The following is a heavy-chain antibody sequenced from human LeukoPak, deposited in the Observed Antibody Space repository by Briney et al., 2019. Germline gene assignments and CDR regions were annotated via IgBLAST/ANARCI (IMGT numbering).Heavy chain of an antibody. D-gene: IGHD1-1*01. Sequence: GGSLRLSCAASGFTFSSYAMHWVRQAPGKGLEWVAVISYDGSNKYYADSVKGRFTISRDNSKNTLSLQMSSLRAEDTAVYYCAKAETMTQRGYFDYWGQGTLVTVSS. CDR2: ISYDGSNK. J-gene: IGHJ4*02. CDR3: AKAETMTQRGYFDY. V-gene: IGHV3-30-3*01. CDR1: GFTFSSYA.